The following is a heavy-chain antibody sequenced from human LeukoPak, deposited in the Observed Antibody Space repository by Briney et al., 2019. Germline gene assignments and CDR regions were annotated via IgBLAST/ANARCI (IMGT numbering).Heavy chain of an antibody. V-gene: IGHV5-10-1*01. D-gene: IGHD3-10*01. Sequence: GESLKISCKGSGYSFTSYWISWVRRMPGKGLEWMGRIDPSDSYTSYSPSFQGHVTISADKSISTAYLQWSSLKASDTAMHYCARHTYYYGSGSYYIAIDYWGQGTLVTVSS. CDR1: GYSFTSYW. CDR3: ARHTYYYGSGSYYIAIDY. CDR2: IDPSDSYT. J-gene: IGHJ4*02.